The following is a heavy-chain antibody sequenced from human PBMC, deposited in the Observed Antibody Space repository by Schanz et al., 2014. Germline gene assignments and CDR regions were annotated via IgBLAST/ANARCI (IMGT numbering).Heavy chain of an antibody. Sequence: VQLVESGGGVVQPGRSLRLSCAASGFTFSGYAMSWVRQAPGKGLEWVSSIVGGGGRTYYADSVKGRFTISRDNPKKTLYLQMNSLRAEDTAVYYCARDHQWLARYYMDVWGRGTTVAVSS. V-gene: IGHV3-23*04. CDR2: IVGGGGRT. CDR3: ARDHQWLARYYMDV. J-gene: IGHJ6*03. CDR1: GFTFSGYA. D-gene: IGHD6-19*01.